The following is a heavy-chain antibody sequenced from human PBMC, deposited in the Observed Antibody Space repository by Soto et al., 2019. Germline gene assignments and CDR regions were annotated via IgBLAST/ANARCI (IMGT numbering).Heavy chain of an antibody. D-gene: IGHD1-1*01. CDR3: ARSRESYNWNDAGC. J-gene: IGHJ4*01. Sequence: SETLSLTCIVSGGSISTYYWSWIRQPPGKGLEWIGYIYYSGSTNVGSANYNPSLKSRVTISVDTSKNQFSLKLTSVTAADTAVYYCARSRESYNWNDAGCWGHGTLVNVSS. CDR1: GGSISTYY. CDR2: IYYSGSTNVGSA. V-gene: IGHV4-59*01.